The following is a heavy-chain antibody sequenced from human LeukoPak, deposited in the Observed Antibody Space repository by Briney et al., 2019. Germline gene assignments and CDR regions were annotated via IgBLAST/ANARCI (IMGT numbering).Heavy chain of an antibody. D-gene: IGHD2-8*01. V-gene: IGHV4-34*01. J-gene: IGHJ5*02. CDR2: INHSGST. CDR1: GGSFSGYY. Sequence: SETLSLTCAVYGGSFSGYYWSWVRKPTGKGLEWIGEINHSGSTNYNPSLKRRVTISVDTSKNQFSLKLSSVTAADTAVYYCARKVYTRTNWFDPWGQGTLVTVSS. CDR3: ARKVYTRTNWFDP.